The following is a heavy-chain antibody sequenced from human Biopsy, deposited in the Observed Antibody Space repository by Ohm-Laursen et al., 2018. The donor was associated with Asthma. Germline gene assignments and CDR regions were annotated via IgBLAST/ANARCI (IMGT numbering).Heavy chain of an antibody. CDR2: VTYDGISQ. Sequence: SLRLSCAASGFTFSNYGMHWGRQVAGKGLDWVADVTYDGISQYYAESVKGRFTISRDNSRNTLNLQMNSVRPDDTAVYFCARERAGVLGSYNGMDVWGPGATVSVSS. CDR3: ARERAGVLGSYNGMDV. D-gene: IGHD2-8*01. J-gene: IGHJ6*02. V-gene: IGHV3-30*03. CDR1: GFTFSNYG.